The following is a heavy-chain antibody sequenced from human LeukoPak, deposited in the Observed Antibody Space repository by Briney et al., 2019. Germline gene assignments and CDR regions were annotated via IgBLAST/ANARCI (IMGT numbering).Heavy chain of an antibody. Sequence: GASVGLSCTTSGLTLSHHGMHWVRQAPGRGLEWVAFIWYDGRNKNYADYVKGRFTLSRDNSKNMVYLQMNSLRVEDTAVYHCVTGSSGTNLLVYFDSWGQGTLVTVSS. J-gene: IGHJ4*02. CDR1: GLTLSHHG. CDR3: VTGSSGTNLLVYFDS. V-gene: IGHV3-30*02. CDR2: IWYDGRNK. D-gene: IGHD1-7*01.